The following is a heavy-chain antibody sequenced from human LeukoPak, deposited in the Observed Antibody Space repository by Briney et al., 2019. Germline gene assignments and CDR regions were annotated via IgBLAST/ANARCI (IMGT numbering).Heavy chain of an antibody. CDR1: GFTFSNSA. CDR3: AREGLSYAFDI. D-gene: IGHD2-21*01. V-gene: IGHV3-30-3*01. Sequence: GGSLRLSCAASGFTFSNSAMHWVRQAPGKGLEWVALISYDGNNKYYADSVKGRFTISRDNSKNTLYLQMSSLRAEDTAVYYCAREGLSYAFDIWGQGTMVTVSS. CDR2: ISYDGNNK. J-gene: IGHJ3*02.